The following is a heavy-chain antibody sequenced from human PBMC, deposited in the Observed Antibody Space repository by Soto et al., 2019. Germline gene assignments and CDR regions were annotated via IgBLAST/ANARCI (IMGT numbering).Heavy chain of an antibody. CDR3: ARWAGIDAFDI. J-gene: IGHJ3*02. CDR1: GGSISSYY. V-gene: IGHV4-59*01. D-gene: IGHD6-19*01. Sequence: QVQLQESGPGLVKPSETLSLTCTVSGGSISSYYWSWIRQPPGKGLEWIGYIYYSGSTNYNPSLTRRVTISVDTSKNQFSLKLSSVTAADTAVYYCARWAGIDAFDIWGQGTMVTVSS. CDR2: IYYSGST.